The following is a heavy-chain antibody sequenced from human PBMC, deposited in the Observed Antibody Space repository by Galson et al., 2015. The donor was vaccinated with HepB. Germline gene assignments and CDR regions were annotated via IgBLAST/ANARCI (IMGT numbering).Heavy chain of an antibody. J-gene: IGHJ4*02. CDR2: ISAYNGNT. CDR3: ARDLSLDY. D-gene: IGHD3-3*02. Sequence: SCKAFGYTFTSHTFSWVRQAPGQGLEWMGWISAYNGNTNYAQKFQDRVTMTTDTSASTAYIELRSLRSDDTAVYYCARDLSLDYWGQGTLSPSPQ. CDR1: GYTFTSHT. V-gene: IGHV1-18*04.